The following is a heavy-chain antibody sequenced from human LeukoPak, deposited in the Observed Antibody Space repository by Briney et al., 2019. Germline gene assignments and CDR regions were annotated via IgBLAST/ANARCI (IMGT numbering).Heavy chain of an antibody. J-gene: IGHJ4*02. V-gene: IGHV3-23*01. CDR1: GFTFSSYG. CDR3: AEDADYSLDY. CDR2: ISGSGGST. D-gene: IGHD4-11*01. Sequence: PGGTLRLSCAASGFTFSSYGMSWVRQAPGKGLEWVSAISGSGGSTYYADSVKGRFTISRDNSKNTLYLQMNTLRPEDTAVYYCAEDADYSLDYWGQGTLVTVSS.